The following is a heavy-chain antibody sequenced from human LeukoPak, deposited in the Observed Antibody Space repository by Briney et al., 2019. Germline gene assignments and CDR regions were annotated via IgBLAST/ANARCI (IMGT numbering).Heavy chain of an antibody. CDR3: ARAARIAAAGTVDY. J-gene: IGHJ4*02. CDR2: ISAYNGNT. CDR1: GYTFTSYG. Sequence: ASVKVSCKASGYTFTSYGISWVRQAPGQGLEWMGWISAYNGNTNYAQKLQGRVTMTTDTSTSTAYMELRSLRSDDTAVYYCARAARIAAAGTVDYWGQGTLVTVSS. V-gene: IGHV1-18*01. D-gene: IGHD6-13*01.